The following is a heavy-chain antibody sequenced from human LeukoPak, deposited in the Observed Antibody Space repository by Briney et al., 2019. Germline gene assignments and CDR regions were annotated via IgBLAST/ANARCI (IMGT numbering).Heavy chain of an antibody. J-gene: IGHJ5*02. CDR1: GYTFTSYG. CDR2: ISAYNGNT. V-gene: IGHV1-18*01. D-gene: IGHD5-18*01. Sequence: ASVKVSCKASGYTFTSYGISWVRQAPGQGLEWMGWISAYNGNTNYAQKLQGRVTMTTDTSTSTAYMELRSLRSDDTAVYYCARVALIGAMDKNWFDPWGQGTLVTVSS. CDR3: ARVALIGAMDKNWFDP.